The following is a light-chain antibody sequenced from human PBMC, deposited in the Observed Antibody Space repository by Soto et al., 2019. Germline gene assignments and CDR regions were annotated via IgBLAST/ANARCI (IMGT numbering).Light chain of an antibody. V-gene: IGLV7-46*01. CDR1: TGPVTSGHY. J-gene: IGLJ3*02. CDR3: SLSYPYAWV. Sequence: QAVVTQESSLTVSPGGTVTLTCGSNTGPVTSGHYPFWFQQKPGQAPMTLVFDTSNRHSWTPARFSGSLLGGKAALTLSGAQPEDEAEYYCSLSYPYAWVFGGGTKLTVL. CDR2: DTS.